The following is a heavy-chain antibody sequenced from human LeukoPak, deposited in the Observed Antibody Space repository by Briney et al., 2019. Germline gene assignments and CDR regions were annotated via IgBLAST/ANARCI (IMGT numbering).Heavy chain of an antibody. V-gene: IGHV4-39*07. CDR2: IYYSGST. CDR1: GGSISSSSYY. Sequence: SETLSLTCTVCGGSISSSSYYWGWIRQPPGKGLEWIGSIYYSGSTYYNPSLKSRVTISVDTSKNQFSLKLSSVTAADTAVYYCAREEGEGYSYGSIDYWGQGTLVTVSS. D-gene: IGHD5-18*01. J-gene: IGHJ4*02. CDR3: AREEGEGYSYGSIDY.